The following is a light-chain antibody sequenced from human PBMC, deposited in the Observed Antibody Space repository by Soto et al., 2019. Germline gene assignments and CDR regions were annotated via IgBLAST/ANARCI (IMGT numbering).Light chain of an antibody. Sequence: FVVTQSPDTLSLSPGETATRSCRASQSVSSSVAWYQHKPGQSPRLVVYSGYKRSPGIPARFSGSGSGTDFTLTIISLDSDDFAIYYCQQRYSWLRVFGPGTKVEVK. CDR3: QQRYSWLRV. V-gene: IGKV3-11*01. CDR2: SGY. J-gene: IGKJ1*01. CDR1: QSVSSS.